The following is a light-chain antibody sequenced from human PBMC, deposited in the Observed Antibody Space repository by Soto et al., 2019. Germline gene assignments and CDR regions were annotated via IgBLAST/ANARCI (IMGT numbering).Light chain of an antibody. V-gene: IGKV3-20*01. J-gene: IGKJ3*01. Sequence: EIGLTQSRGTLSLSPGERATRTCRASQSVYNNYLAWYQQNPGRAPRLLIYGASNRATGIPDRFSGSGSGTVFTLTISSLEPEDFAVYYCQHYGSSPPFTFGPGTTVDIK. CDR3: QHYGSSPPFT. CDR1: QSVYNNY. CDR2: GAS.